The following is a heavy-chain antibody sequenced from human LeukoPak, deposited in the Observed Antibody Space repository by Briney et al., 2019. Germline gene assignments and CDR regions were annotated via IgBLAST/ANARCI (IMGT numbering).Heavy chain of an antibody. V-gene: IGHV3-7*01. J-gene: IGHJ4*02. CDR2: IKQDGSEK. CDR3: ARGRGLDY. Sequence: PGGSLRLSCAASGFTFRSHWMSWVRQAPGKGLEWVANIKQDGSEKYYVDSVKGRFTISRDNAKNSLCLQINSLRAEDTAVYYCARGRGLDYWGQGTLVTVSS. CDR1: GFTFRSHW.